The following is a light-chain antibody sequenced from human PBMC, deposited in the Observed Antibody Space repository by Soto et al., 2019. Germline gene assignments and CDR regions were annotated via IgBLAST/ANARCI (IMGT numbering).Light chain of an antibody. J-gene: IGKJ4*01. CDR3: QQYYDWPPLT. V-gene: IGKV3-15*01. CDR2: GAS. CDR1: QSIMFS. Sequence: EIVMTQSPATLSVSPGERATLSCRASQSIMFSLAWYQQKPGQAPRLLISGASTRATGIPARFSGSGSGKELTLTISSLQSEDFAVYYCQQYYDWPPLTFGGGTKVDIK.